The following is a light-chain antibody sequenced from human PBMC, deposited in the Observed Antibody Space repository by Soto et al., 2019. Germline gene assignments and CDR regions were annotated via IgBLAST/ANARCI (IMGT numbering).Light chain of an antibody. V-gene: IGKV1-5*03. CDR3: QHYNSYSEA. CDR2: KAS. CDR1: QTMSSW. J-gene: IGKJ1*01. Sequence: DIQMTQSTSTLSESVGDSVTITCRASQTMSSWLAWYQQKPGKAPKLLIYKASTLKSGVPSRFSGSGSGTEFTLTISSLQPDDFATYYCQHYNSYSEAFGQGTKVDI.